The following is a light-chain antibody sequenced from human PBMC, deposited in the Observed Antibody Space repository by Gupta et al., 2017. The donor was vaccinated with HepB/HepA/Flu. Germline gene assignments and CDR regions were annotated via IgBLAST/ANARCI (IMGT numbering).Light chain of an antibody. Sequence: SPGERATLSCRASQSVSSYLAWYQQKPGQAPRLLIYDASNRATGIPARFSGSGSGTDFTLTISSLEPEDCAVYYCQQRSNWLTFGGGTKVEIK. CDR3: QQRSNWLT. CDR1: QSVSSY. CDR2: DAS. V-gene: IGKV3-11*01. J-gene: IGKJ4*01.